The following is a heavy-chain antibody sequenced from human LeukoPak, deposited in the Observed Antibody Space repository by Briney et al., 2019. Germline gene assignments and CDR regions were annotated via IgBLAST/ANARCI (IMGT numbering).Heavy chain of an antibody. CDR3: ARDQRPAAMAGNYYYGMDV. D-gene: IGHD2-2*01. J-gene: IGHJ6*02. Sequence: SETLSLTCTVSGGSISSYYWSWIRQPPGKGLEWIGYISYSGSTNYNPSLKSRVTISVDTSKNQFSLKLSSVTAADTAVYYCARDQRPAAMAGNYYYGMDVWGQGTTVTVSS. CDR2: ISYSGST. CDR1: GGSISSYY. V-gene: IGHV4-59*12.